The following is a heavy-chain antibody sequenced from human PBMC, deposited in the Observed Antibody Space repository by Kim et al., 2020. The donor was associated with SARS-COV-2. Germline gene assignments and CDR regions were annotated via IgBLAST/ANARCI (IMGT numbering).Heavy chain of an antibody. Sequence: SETLSLTCTVSGGSISSSSYYWGWIRQPPGKGLEWIGSIYYSGSTYYNPSLKSRVTISVDTSKNQFSLKLSSVTAADTAVYYCARDFGVVILDGLNAFDIWGQGTMVTVSS. CDR2: IYYSGST. CDR3: ARDFGVVILDGLNAFDI. J-gene: IGHJ3*02. D-gene: IGHD3-3*01. V-gene: IGHV4-39*01. CDR1: GGSISSSSYY.